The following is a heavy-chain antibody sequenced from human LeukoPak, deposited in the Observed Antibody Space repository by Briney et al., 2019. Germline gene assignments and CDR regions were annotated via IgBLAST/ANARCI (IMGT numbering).Heavy chain of an antibody. J-gene: IGHJ6*02. V-gene: IGHV4-39*07. D-gene: IGHD3-10*01. CDR3: AIYYGSGMENYYYYGMDV. CDR1: GGSISSSSYY. CDR2: IYYSGST. Sequence: MPSETLSLTCTVSGGSISSSSYYWGWIRQPPGKGLEWIGSIYYSGSTYYNPSLKSRVTISVDTSKNQFSLKLSSVTAADTAVYYCAIYYGSGMENYYYYGMDVWGQGTTVTVSS.